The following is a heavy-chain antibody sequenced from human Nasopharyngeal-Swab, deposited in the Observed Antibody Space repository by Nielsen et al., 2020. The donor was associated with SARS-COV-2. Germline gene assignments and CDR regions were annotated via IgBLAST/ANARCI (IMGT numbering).Heavy chain of an antibody. J-gene: IGHJ4*02. CDR2: ISYDGSNK. CDR3: ATTVTTLSGY. V-gene: IGHV3-30-3*01. D-gene: IGHD4-17*01. Sequence: VRQAPGKGLEWVAVISYDGSNKYYADSVKGRSTISRDNSKNTLYLQMNSLRAEGTAVYYCATTVTTLSGYWGQGTLVTVSS.